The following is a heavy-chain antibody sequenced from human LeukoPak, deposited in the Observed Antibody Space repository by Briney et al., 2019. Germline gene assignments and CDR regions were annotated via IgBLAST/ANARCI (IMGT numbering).Heavy chain of an antibody. V-gene: IGHV4-4*02. CDR2: IYYSGST. CDR3: ARDAYGSGSPNWFDP. J-gene: IGHJ5*02. Sequence: SGTLSLTCAVSGDSISSSNYWSWVRQPPGKGLEWIGTIYYSGSTYYNPSLKSRVTISVDTSKNQFSLKLSSVTAADTAVYYCARDAYGSGSPNWFDPWGQGTLVTVSS. CDR1: GDSISSSNY. D-gene: IGHD3-10*01.